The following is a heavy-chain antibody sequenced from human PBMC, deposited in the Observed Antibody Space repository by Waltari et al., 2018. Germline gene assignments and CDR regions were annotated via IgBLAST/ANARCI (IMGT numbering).Heavy chain of an antibody. CDR3: ATDTSPPY. D-gene: IGHD2-2*01. J-gene: IGHJ4*02. V-gene: IGHV1-69*01. CDR2: IIPKIGAS. Sequence: QVQLVQSGAEVKKRGSSVKVSCKASGGTFGRFAISWVRQAAGEGLEWMGGIIPKIGASNYTQKFQGRVTITADDSTRIAYMEVSSLSFEDTAVYFCATDTSPPYWGQGTLVIVSS. CDR1: GGTFGRFA.